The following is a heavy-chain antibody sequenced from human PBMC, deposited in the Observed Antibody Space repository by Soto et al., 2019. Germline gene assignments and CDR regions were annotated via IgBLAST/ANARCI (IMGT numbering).Heavy chain of an antibody. J-gene: IGHJ3*02. CDR2: IWYDGSNK. D-gene: IGHD3-16*01. CDR3: AREGEVNLYDAFDI. Sequence: GGSLRLSCAASGFTFSSYGMHWVRQAPGKGLEWVAVIWYDGSNKYYADSVKGRFTISRDNSKNTLYLQMNSLRAEDRAVYYCAREGEVNLYDAFDIWGQGTMVTVSS. V-gene: IGHV3-33*08. CDR1: GFTFSSYG.